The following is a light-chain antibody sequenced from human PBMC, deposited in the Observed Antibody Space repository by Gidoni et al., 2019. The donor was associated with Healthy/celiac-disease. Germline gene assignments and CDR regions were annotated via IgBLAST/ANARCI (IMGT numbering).Light chain of an antibody. J-gene: IGKJ1*01. CDR3: QQDYNLPWT. CDR2: GAS. V-gene: IGKV3D-7*01. Sequence: IVMTQSPATLSLSPGEGATLSCRASQRVSSSYLTWYQQKPGQAPRLLIYGASTRATGIPARFSGSGSGTDFTLTISSLQPEDFAVYYCQQDYNLPWTFGQGTKVEIK. CDR1: QRVSSSY.